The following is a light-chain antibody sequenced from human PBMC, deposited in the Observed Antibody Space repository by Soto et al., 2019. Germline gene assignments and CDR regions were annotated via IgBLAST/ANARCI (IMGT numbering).Light chain of an antibody. CDR3: CSYAGSSTLV. Sequence: QSALTQPASVSGSPGQSITISCTGTSSDVGGYNLVSWYQQHPGKAPKVMIYEGSKRPSGVSNRFSGSKSGNTASLTISGLQAEDEADYYCCSYAGSSTLVFGGGTKLTVL. CDR2: EGS. V-gene: IGLV2-23*01. J-gene: IGLJ2*01. CDR1: SSDVGGYNL.